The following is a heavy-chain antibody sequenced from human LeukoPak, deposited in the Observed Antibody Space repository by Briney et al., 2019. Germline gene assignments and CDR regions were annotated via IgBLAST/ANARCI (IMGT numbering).Heavy chain of an antibody. Sequence: ASVKVSCKASGYTFTSYGISWVRQAPGQGLEWMGWISAYNGNTNYAQKLQGRVTMTTDTSTSTAYMELRSLRSDDTAVYYCARGDTPQWFGESPLNYYGMDVWGQGTTVTVSS. J-gene: IGHJ6*02. CDR1: GYTFTSYG. D-gene: IGHD3-10*01. CDR2: ISAYNGNT. CDR3: ARGDTPQWFGESPLNYYGMDV. V-gene: IGHV1-18*01.